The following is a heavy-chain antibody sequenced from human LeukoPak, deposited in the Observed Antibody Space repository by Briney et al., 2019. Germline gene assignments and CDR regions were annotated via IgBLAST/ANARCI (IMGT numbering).Heavy chain of an antibody. CDR2: IYHSGST. V-gene: IGHV4-38-2*02. D-gene: IGHD2-2*01. J-gene: IGHJ3*02. CDR1: GYSISSGYY. Sequence: PSETLSLTCTVSGYSISSGYYWGWIRQPPGKGLEWIGSIYHSGSTYYNPSLKSRITISVDRSKNQFSLKLSSVTAADTAVYYCAREKIVVGAFDIWGQGTMVTVSS. CDR3: AREKIVVGAFDI.